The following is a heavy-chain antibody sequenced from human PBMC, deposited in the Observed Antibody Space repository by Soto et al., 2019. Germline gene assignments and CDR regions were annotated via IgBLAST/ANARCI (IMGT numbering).Heavy chain of an antibody. D-gene: IGHD1-1*01. V-gene: IGHV1-3*01. CDR1: GYTFTTHA. J-gene: IGHJ6*02. CDR3: ARGKGMEENYYYYGLDI. Sequence: ASVKVSCKASGYTFTTHAMHWVRQAPGQSLEWMGWINGGTGQTKHAQRFQGRVNITRDTSASTAYMELSSLRSEDTAVYYCARGKGMEENYYYYGLDIWGQGATVTVSS. CDR2: INGGTGQT.